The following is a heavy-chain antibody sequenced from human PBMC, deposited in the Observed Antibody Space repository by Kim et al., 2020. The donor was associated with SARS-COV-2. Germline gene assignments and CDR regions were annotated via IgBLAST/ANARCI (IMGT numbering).Heavy chain of an antibody. CDR1: GGSFSGYY. D-gene: IGHD3-22*01. J-gene: IGHJ4*02. Sequence: SETLSLTCAVYGGSFSGYYWSWIRQPPGKGLEWIGEINHSGSTNYNPSLKSRVTISVDTSKNQFSLKLSSVTAADTAVYYCARGSLTYYYDSSGYYYVGLFDYWGQGTLVTVSS. CDR2: INHSGST. V-gene: IGHV4-34*01. CDR3: ARGSLTYYYDSSGYYYVGLFDY.